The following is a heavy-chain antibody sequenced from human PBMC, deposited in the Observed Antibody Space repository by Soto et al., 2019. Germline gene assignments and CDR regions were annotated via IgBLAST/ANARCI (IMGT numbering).Heavy chain of an antibody. D-gene: IGHD3-9*01. CDR3: ARGNYDILTGYSFDFDY. Sequence: GASVKVSCKASGGTFSSYTISWVRQAPGQGLEWMGRIIPILGIANYAQKFQGRVTITADKSTSTAYMELSSLRSEDTAVYYCARGNYDILTGYSFDFDYWGQGTLVTVSS. CDR2: IIPILGIA. V-gene: IGHV1-69*02. CDR1: GGTFSSYT. J-gene: IGHJ4*02.